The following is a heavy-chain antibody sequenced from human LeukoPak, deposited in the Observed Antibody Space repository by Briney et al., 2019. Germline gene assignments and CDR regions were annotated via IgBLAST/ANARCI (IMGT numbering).Heavy chain of an antibody. CDR2: IYTGGNT. V-gene: IGHV3-66*01. CDR3: TRGWDQLLSPFDY. Sequence: GGSLRLSCAASGFTFSSNYMSWVRQAPGKGLEWVSVIYTGGNTYYADSVKGRFTISRDKSKNTLYLQMNSLRAEDTAVYYCTRGWDQLLSPFDYWGQGTLVTVSS. J-gene: IGHJ4*02. CDR1: GFTFSSNY. D-gene: IGHD2-2*01.